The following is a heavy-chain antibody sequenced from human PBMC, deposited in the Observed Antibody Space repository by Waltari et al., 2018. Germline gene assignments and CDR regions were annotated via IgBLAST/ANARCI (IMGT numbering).Heavy chain of an antibody. CDR1: GYIFNSSV. V-gene: IGHV1-18*01. J-gene: IGHJ6*03. CDR2: TIADNGNT. Sequence: QVLLVESGTEVKKPGASVKVSCKASGYIFNSSVISWVRQAPGQGREWMGGTIADNGNTNYAQKFQGRLTMTTDTSTSTAYMELRGLRYDDTAVYYCARAVIPAAAPNYYYYYMDVWGNGTTVTVSS. CDR3: ARAVIPAAAPNYYYYYMDV. D-gene: IGHD3-16*02.